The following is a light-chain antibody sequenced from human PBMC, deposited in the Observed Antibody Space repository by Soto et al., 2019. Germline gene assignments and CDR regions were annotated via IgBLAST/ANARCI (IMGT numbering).Light chain of an antibody. J-gene: IGLJ2*01. Sequence: QPVLTQPPSVSGAPGQRVTIPCTGSSSNIGAGYDVYWYLQLPGTAPKLLIYDNNRRPSGVRDRFSASRSGTSASLVVTGLQAEDEADYYCQSYDSSLTGVLFGGGTKVTVL. CDR3: QSYDSSLTGVL. CDR2: DNN. CDR1: SSNIGAGYD. V-gene: IGLV1-40*01.